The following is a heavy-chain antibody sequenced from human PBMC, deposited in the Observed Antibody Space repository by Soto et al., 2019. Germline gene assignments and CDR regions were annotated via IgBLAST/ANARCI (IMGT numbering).Heavy chain of an antibody. V-gene: IGHV1-69*13. CDR1: GGTFSSYA. CDR3: ARRPQWLAPNNYYYYYGMDV. D-gene: IGHD6-19*01. J-gene: IGHJ6*02. Sequence: VASVKVSCKASGGTFSSYAISWVRQAPGQGLEWMGGIIPIFGTANYAQKFQGRVTITADESTSTAYMELSSLRSEDTAVYYCARRPQWLAPNNYYYYYGMDVWGQGTTVTVSS. CDR2: IIPIFGTA.